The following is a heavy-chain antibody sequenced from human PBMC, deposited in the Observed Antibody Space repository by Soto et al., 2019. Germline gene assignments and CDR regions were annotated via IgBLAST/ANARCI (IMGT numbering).Heavy chain of an antibody. J-gene: IGHJ6*02. CDR1: GFTFSSYA. CDR2: ISYDGSNK. Sequence: GGSLRLSCAASGFTFSSYAMHWVRQAPGKGLEWVAVISYDGSNKYYADSVKGRFTISRDNSKNTLYLQMNSLRAEDTAVYYCARDRNGNRFSPTYYYYYGMDVWGQGTTVTVSS. CDR3: ARDRNGNRFSPTYYYYYGMDV. D-gene: IGHD2-8*01. V-gene: IGHV3-30-3*01.